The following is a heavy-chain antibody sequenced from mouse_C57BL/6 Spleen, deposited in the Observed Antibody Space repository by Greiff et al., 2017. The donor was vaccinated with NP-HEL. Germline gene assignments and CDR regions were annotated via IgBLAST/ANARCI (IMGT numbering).Heavy chain of an antibody. CDR1: GYAFSSYW. CDR3: ARSGDVSSYEAWFAY. J-gene: IGHJ3*01. CDR2: IYPGDGDT. V-gene: IGHV1-80*01. Sequence: QVQLQQSGAELVKPGASVKISCKASGYAFSSYWMNWVKQRPGKGLEWIGQIYPGDGDTNYNGKFKDKATLTSDKSSSTAYMQLRSLTSEDSAVYFCARSGDVSSYEAWFAYWGQGTLVTVSA. D-gene: IGHD1-1*01.